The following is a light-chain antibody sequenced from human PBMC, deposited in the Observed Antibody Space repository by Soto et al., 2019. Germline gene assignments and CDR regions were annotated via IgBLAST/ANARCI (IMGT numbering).Light chain of an antibody. Sequence: EIVLTQSPGTLSLSPGERATLSCRASQSVSSSYFAWYQQHRGQAPRLLIYGASSRAPGIPDRFGGSGSGTDFTLTISRLEPEDFAVYYCQQYGSSRWTFGQGTKVEIK. V-gene: IGKV3-20*01. CDR3: QQYGSSRWT. J-gene: IGKJ1*01. CDR1: QSVSSSY. CDR2: GAS.